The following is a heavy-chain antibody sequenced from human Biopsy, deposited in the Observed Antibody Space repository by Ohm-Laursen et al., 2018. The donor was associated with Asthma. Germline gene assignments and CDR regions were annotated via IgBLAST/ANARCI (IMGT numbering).Heavy chain of an antibody. CDR3: ARDYYDFWNRSVYTYFGMDV. V-gene: IGHV4-31*02. Sequence: LRLSCSASGFTVSRDHMFWVRQAPGKGLEWIGNIYHRGNTKYNPSLKSRLSFSVDTSKNQFSLKLSSVTAADTAIYFCARDYYDFWNRSVYTYFGMDVWGRGTTVVVSS. D-gene: IGHD3-3*01. CDR2: IYHRGNT. J-gene: IGHJ6*02. CDR1: GFTVSRDH.